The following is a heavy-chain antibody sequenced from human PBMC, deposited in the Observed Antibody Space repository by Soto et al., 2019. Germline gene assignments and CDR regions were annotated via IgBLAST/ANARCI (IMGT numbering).Heavy chain of an antibody. CDR3: ARGHRDDFWSGYYTGYWFDP. CDR2: INHSGST. Sequence: PSVTCAVYGGSFSGYYWSWIRQPPGKGLEWIGEINHSGSTNYNPSLKSRVTISVDTSKNQFSLKLSSVTAADTAVYYCARGHRDDFWSGYYTGYWFDPWGQGTLVTVSS. J-gene: IGHJ5*02. D-gene: IGHD3-3*01. CDR1: GGSFSGYY. V-gene: IGHV4-34*01.